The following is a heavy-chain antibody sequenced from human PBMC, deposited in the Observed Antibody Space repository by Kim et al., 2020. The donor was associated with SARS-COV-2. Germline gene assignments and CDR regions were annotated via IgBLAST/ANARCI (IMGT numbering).Heavy chain of an antibody. CDR2: IWYDGSNR. Sequence: GGSLRLSCAASGFTFSSYGMHWVRQAPGKGLEWVAVIWYDGSNRYYTDSVKGRFTISRDNSKNTLYLQMNSLRAEDTAVYYCAREASGITAAPDYWGQGTLVTVSS. J-gene: IGHJ4*02. D-gene: IGHD6-13*01. CDR3: AREASGITAAPDY. V-gene: IGHV3-33*01. CDR1: GFTFSSYG.